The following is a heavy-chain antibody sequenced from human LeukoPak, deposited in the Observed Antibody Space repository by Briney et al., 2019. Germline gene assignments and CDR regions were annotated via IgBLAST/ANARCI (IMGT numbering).Heavy chain of an antibody. V-gene: IGHV4-4*07. CDR2: IYTSGST. CDR1: GGSISSYY. Sequence: SETLSLTCTVSGGSISSYYWSWIRQPAGKGLEWIGRIYTSGSTNYNPSLKSRVTMSVDTSKNQFSLKLSSVTAADTAVYYCARDNRNGDYATYYMDVWGKGTTVTISS. CDR3: ARDNRNGDYATYYMDV. D-gene: IGHD4-17*01. J-gene: IGHJ6*03.